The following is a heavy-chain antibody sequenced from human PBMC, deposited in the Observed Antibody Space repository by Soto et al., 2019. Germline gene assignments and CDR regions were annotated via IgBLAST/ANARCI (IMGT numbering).Heavy chain of an antibody. Sequence: TGWSLRLSCAASGFIFSRSAMNLVRQAPGKGLEWVSSISSSSSYIYYAGSVKGRFTISRDNAKNSLYLQMNSLRAEDTAVYYCARINSGWGPLSPYPFEYWGKGALVTVSS. CDR1: GFIFSRSA. D-gene: IGHD6-19*01. V-gene: IGHV3-21*01. J-gene: IGHJ4*02. CDR3: ARINSGWGPLSPYPFEY. CDR2: ISSSSSYI.